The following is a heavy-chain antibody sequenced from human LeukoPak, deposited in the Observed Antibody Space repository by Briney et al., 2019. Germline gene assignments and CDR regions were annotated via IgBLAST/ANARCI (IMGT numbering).Heavy chain of an antibody. CDR2: INHSGST. Sequence: SETLSLTCTVSGVSTTNGIYYWSWIRQPPGKGLEWIGEINHSGSTNYNPFLKSRVTISVDTSKNQFSLKLSSVTAADTAVYYCARTYYYGSGSYPPQYYYYYMDVWGKGTTVTVSS. D-gene: IGHD3-10*01. J-gene: IGHJ6*03. CDR1: GVSTTNGIYY. CDR3: ARTYYYGSGSYPPQYYYYYMDV. V-gene: IGHV4-39*07.